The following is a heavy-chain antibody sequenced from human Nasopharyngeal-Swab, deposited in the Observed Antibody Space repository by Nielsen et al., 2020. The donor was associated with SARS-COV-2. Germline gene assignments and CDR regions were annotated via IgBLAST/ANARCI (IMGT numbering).Heavy chain of an antibody. Sequence: GGSLRLSCAASGVTFRSYAISWVRQAPGKGLEWVSVISGSDHTTYYADSAKGRFTISRDNSKNTVNLQMNSLRVEDTAIYYCAKDRDSGDDSDDYYHYYGMDVWGQGTTVTVFS. CDR1: GVTFRSYA. J-gene: IGHJ6*02. CDR2: ISGSDHTT. V-gene: IGHV3-23*01. D-gene: IGHD5-12*01. CDR3: AKDRDSGDDSDDYYHYYGMDV.